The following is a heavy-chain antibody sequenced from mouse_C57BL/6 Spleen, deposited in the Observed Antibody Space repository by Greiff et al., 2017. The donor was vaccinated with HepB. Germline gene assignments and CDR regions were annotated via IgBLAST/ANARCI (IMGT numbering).Heavy chain of an antibody. CDR1: GFTFSDYG. D-gene: IGHD2-12*01. V-gene: IGHV5-17*01. CDR2: ISSGSSTI. J-gene: IGHJ4*01. CDR3: ARYSYYAMDY. Sequence: DVMLVESGGGLVKPGGSLKLSCAASGFTFSDYGMHWVRQAPEKGLEWVAYISSGSSTIYYADTVKGRFTISRDNAKNTLFLQMTSLRSEDTAMYYCARYSYYAMDYWCQGTSVTVSS.